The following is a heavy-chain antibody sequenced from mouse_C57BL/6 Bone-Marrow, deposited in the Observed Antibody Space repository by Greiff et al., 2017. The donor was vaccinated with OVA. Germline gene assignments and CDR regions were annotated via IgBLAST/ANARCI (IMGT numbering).Heavy chain of an antibody. V-gene: IGHV5-15*01. CDR1: GFTFSDYG. Sequence: DVMLVESGGGLVQPGGSLKLSCAASGFTFSDYGMAWVRQAPRKGPEWVAFISNLAYSIYYADTVTGRFTISRENAKNTLYLEMSSLRSEDTAMYYCARHRGKGLRRDGAMDYWGQGTSVTVSS. D-gene: IGHD2-4*01. J-gene: IGHJ4*01. CDR3: ARHRGKGLRRDGAMDY. CDR2: ISNLAYSI.